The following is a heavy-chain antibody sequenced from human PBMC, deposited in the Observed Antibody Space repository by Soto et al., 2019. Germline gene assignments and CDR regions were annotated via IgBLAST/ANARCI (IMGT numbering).Heavy chain of an antibody. CDR1: GYSFTRNG. J-gene: IGHJ6*02. V-gene: IGHV1-18*01. D-gene: IGHD1-26*01. CDR3: VRDRDSDTWPSRDV. Sequence: QVHLVQSGAELKKPGASVRVSCKASGYSFTRNGISWVRQAPGQGFEWMGWISAKNGDTNYAQKFQGRVIMTTDTSTSTAYMELRSLRSDDTAVYYCVRDRDSDTWPSRDVWGQGTTVTVSS. CDR2: ISAKNGDT.